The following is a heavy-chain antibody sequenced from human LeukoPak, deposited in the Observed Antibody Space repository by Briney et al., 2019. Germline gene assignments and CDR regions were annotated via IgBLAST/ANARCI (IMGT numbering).Heavy chain of an antibody. CDR1: GGSINSHY. Sequence: SETLSLTCIVSGGSINSHYWSWIRQPPGKGLEWIGDIHYTGTTKYNPSVKSRVTISIDTSKNQFSLELSSVTATDTAVYFCAANRVGTYDRPFDIWGQGTMVTVSS. CDR3: AANRVGTYDRPFDI. V-gene: IGHV4-59*08. CDR2: IHYTGTT. J-gene: IGHJ3*02. D-gene: IGHD1-26*01.